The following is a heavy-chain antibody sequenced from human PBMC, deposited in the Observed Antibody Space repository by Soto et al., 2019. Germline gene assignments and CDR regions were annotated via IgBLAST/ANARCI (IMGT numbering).Heavy chain of an antibody. J-gene: IGHJ6*02. CDR3: TRDHGSGWFYYYYYGMDV. CDR2: IRSKAYVGTT. CDR1: GFTFVDYA. Sequence: LRLSCTASGFTFVDYAISWFRQAPGKGLEGVGFIRSKAYVGTTEYAASVKGRFTISRDDSKSIAYLQMNSLKTEDTAVYYCTRDHGSGWFYYYYYGMDVWGQGTTVTVSS. D-gene: IGHD6-19*01. V-gene: IGHV3-49*03.